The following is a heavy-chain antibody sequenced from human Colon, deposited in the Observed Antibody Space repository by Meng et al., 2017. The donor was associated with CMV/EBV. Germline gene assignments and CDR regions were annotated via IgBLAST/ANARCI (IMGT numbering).Heavy chain of an antibody. Sequence: GESLKISCTASGFTFGDFAMHWVRQAPGKGLEWVSLIVWDGDNKYYGDSVKGRFTISRDNSKNSLYLQMNNLRAEDTALYYCAKDAVHSETYIDFWGQGTLVTVSS. CDR3: AKDAVHSETYIDF. D-gene: IGHD1-26*01. V-gene: IGHV3-43D*04. CDR1: GFTFGDFA. J-gene: IGHJ4*02. CDR2: IVWDGDNK.